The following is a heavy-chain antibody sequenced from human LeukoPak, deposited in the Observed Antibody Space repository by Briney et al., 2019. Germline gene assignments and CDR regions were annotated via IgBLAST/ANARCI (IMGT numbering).Heavy chain of an antibody. D-gene: IGHD1-1*01. J-gene: IGHJ4*02. V-gene: IGHV4-34*01. CDR3: ASTNWKVPFDY. CDR1: GGSFSGHY. Sequence: PSETLSLTCAVYGGSFSGHYWSWIRQPPGKGLEWIGEINHSGSTNYNPSLKSRVTISVDTSKNQFSLKLSSVTAADTAVYYCASTNWKVPFDYWGQGTLVTVSS. CDR2: INHSGST.